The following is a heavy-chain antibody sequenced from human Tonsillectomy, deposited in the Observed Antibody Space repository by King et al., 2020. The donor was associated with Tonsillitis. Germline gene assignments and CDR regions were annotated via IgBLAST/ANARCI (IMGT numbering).Heavy chain of an antibody. J-gene: IGHJ4*02. CDR1: GFTFSSYG. V-gene: IGHV3-30*18. CDR2: ISWGGSNQ. CDR3: AKDPTSRAARPRFDS. D-gene: IGHD6-6*01. Sequence: VQLVESGGGVVRPGRSLRLSCAASGFTFSSYGMHWVRQAPGKGLEWVAVISWGGSNQYYADSVRGRFTISRDNSKNTLNLQMNSLLADDTAVYFCAKDPTSRAARPRFDSWGQGTLVTVSS.